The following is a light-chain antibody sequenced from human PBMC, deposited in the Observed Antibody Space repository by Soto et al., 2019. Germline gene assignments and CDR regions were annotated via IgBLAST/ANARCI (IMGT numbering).Light chain of an antibody. CDR2: AAS. V-gene: IGKV1-9*01. J-gene: IGKJ3*01. CDR1: QDISNY. Sequence: DIQLTQSPSFLSASVGDRGTITCRASQDISNYLVWYQQKPGKAPKPLIYAASTLQSGVPSRFSGSGSGTEFTLTISSLQPEDFATYYCQHFYDYPHSFGPGTKVD. CDR3: QHFYDYPHS.